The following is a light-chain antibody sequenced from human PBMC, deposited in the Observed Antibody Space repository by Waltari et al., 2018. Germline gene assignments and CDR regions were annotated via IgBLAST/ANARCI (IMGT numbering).Light chain of an antibody. J-gene: IGLJ1*01. CDR1: SSDVGGYNY. Sequence: SGSPGQSVPISCTGTSSDVGGYNYVSWYQQHPGKAPKLMIYDVSKRPSGVPDRFSGSKSGNTASLTISGLQAEDEADYYCCSYAGSYTEVFGTGTKVTVL. V-gene: IGLV2-11*01. CDR3: CSYAGSYTEV. CDR2: DVS.